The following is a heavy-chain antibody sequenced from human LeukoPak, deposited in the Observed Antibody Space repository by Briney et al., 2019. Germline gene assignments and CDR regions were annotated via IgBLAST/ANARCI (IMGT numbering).Heavy chain of an antibody. CDR2: ISHDGFI. V-gene: IGHV3-74*01. J-gene: IGHJ4*02. Sequence: PGGSLRLSCETAGFTFSSYVMHWVRRTPGKGLVWVSHISHDGFISYADSVKGRFTISRDNAKNTLILQMNSLRAEDTAVYYCARDWVYKIDYWGRGTLVTVSS. CDR1: GFTFSSYV. D-gene: IGHD5-24*01. CDR3: ARDWVYKIDY.